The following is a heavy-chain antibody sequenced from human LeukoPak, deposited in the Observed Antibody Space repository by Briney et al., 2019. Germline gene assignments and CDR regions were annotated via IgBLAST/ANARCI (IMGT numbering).Heavy chain of an antibody. CDR3: ATSKDTAGGPY. V-gene: IGHV3-7*01. CDR1: GFTFTDYW. Sequence: PGGSLRLSCAASGFTFTDYWMTWVRQAPGQGLEWMANIRQDGGATFYGGSVKGRFTISRDNAKNSVFLQMNSLRAEDTAVYYCATSKDTAGGPYWGQGTLVTVS. D-gene: IGHD5-18*01. CDR2: IRQDGGAT. J-gene: IGHJ4*02.